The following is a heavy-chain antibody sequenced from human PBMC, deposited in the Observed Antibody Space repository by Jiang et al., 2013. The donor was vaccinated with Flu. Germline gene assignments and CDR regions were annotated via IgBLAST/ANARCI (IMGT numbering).Heavy chain of an antibody. CDR1: GYSFTNYW. CDR2: IYPAASHI. Sequence: GAEVKKPGESLKISCQVSGYSFTNYWIAWVRQMPGRGLEFMGIIYPAASHIKYSPSFQGQVTISADRSISTAYLQWSSLKASDTATYFCATTADDNYEWDYWGQGTLVTVSS. D-gene: IGHD4-11*01. J-gene: IGHJ4*02. CDR3: ATTADDNYEWDY. V-gene: IGHV5-51*01.